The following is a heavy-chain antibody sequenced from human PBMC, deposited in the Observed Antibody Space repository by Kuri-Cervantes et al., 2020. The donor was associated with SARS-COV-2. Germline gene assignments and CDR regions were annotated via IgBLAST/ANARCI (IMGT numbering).Heavy chain of an antibody. CDR1: GFTFSSYA. J-gene: IGHJ6*04. CDR3: ARELTGDLDV. D-gene: IGHD7-27*01. V-gene: IGHV3-64*02. CDR2: ISSNGGST. Sequence: GESLKISCAASGFTFSSYAMLWVRQAPGKGLEYVSAISSNGGSTYYADSVKGRFTISRDNSKNSLYLQMNSLRAEDTAVYYCARELTGDLDVWGKGTTVTVSS.